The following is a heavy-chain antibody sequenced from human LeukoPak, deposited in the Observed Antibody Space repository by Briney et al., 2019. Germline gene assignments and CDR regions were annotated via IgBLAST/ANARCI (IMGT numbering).Heavy chain of an antibody. V-gene: IGHV3-48*03. CDR3: ALLAVASDFDY. CDR2: IASSGTTI. J-gene: IGHJ4*02. CDR1: GFPFSIYE. Sequence: GGSLRLSCAVSGFPFSIYEMNWVRQAPGKGLEWVSNIASSGTTIYYADSVKGRFSISRDNAKSSLYLQMNSLRVEDTAVYYCALLAVASDFDYWGQGALVTVSS. D-gene: IGHD6-19*01.